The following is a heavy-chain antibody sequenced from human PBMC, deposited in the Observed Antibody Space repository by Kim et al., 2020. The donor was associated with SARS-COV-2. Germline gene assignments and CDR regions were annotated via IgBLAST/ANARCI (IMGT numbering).Heavy chain of an antibody. Sequence: GWSLRLSCAASGFAFRDAWMNWVRQAPGKGLEWIGRIKSLATGGTINYAAPVLGRFTISRDDSKNTLYLQLNSLKTEDTGVYYCSTDYGEIRDWRDWGQGTLVSVS. J-gene: IGHJ4*02. CDR1: GFAFRDAW. D-gene: IGHD1-1*01. CDR3: STDYGEIRDWRD. V-gene: IGHV3-15*01. CDR2: IKSLATGGTI.